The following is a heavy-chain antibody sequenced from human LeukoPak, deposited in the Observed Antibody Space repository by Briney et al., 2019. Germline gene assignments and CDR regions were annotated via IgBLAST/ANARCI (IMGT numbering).Heavy chain of an antibody. CDR3: ARGHPPHIVVVTAQASFFDY. V-gene: IGHV4-34*01. CDR2: INHSGSS. Sequence: SETLSLTCAVYGGSFSGYYWSWVRQPPGKGLEWIGEINHSGSSNYNPSLKSRGTLSVDTSNNQFSLKLSSVPAADTAVYYCARGHPPHIVVVTAQASFFDYWGQGTLVTVSS. CDR1: GGSFSGYY. D-gene: IGHD2-21*02. J-gene: IGHJ4*02.